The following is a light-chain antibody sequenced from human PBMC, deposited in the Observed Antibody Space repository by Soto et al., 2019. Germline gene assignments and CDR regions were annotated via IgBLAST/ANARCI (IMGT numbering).Light chain of an antibody. CDR2: GAS. V-gene: IGKV3-20*01. CDR1: QNVSSSY. CDR3: QQHNQWPIT. Sequence: EIVLTQSPGTLSLSPGERATLSCRASQNVSSSYLAWYQQKPGQAPRLLIYGASSRATGIPDRFSGSGSGTDFTLTISRLEPEDFAVYYCQQHNQWPITFGQGTRLEI. J-gene: IGKJ5*01.